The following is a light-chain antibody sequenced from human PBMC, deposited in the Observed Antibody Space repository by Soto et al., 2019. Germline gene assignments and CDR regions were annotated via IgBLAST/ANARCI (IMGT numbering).Light chain of an antibody. CDR2: KAS. CDR1: QSLSGW. J-gene: IGKJ1*01. V-gene: IGKV1-5*03. CDR3: QQYYSYSEA. Sequence: DIQMTQSPSTLSASVGDRVTITCRASQSLSGWLAWYQQKPGKAPKLLIYKASSLESGVPSRFSGSGFGTEFTLTITSLQPDDFATYYCQQYYSYSEAFGQGTKADIK.